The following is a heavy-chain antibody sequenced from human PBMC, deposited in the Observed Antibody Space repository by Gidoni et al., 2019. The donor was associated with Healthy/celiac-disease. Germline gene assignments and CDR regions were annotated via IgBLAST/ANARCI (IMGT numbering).Heavy chain of an antibody. Sequence: QVQLVESGGGVVHPGSSLRLPCAAAGFHFSSYAMHWVRQAPGKGLGWVAVISYDGSNKYYADSVKGRFTISRDNSKNTLYLQMNSLRAEDTAVYYCARDPASGDSSSWYYFDYWGQGTLVTVSS. V-gene: IGHV3-30-3*01. D-gene: IGHD6-13*01. J-gene: IGHJ4*02. CDR3: ARDPASGDSSSWYYFDY. CDR2: ISYDGSNK. CDR1: GFHFSSYA.